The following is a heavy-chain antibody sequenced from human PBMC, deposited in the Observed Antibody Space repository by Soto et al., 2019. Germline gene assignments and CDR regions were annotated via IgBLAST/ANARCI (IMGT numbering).Heavy chain of an antibody. Sequence: QVQLQESGPGQVKPSETLSLTCTVSGGSINNYYWSWIRQPPGKGLEWIGYIYSRGNTDYNPSPKSRVTIALDTSKNQFSLKLTSVSAADTAVYYCTRSTVAGVYNNYGMAVWGQGTTVTVSS. J-gene: IGHJ6*02. V-gene: IGHV4-59*01. CDR1: GGSINNYY. D-gene: IGHD6-19*01. CDR2: IYSRGNT. CDR3: TRSTVAGVYNNYGMAV.